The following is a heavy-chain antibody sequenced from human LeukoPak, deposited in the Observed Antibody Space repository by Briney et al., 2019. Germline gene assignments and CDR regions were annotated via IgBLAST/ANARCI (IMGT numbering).Heavy chain of an antibody. J-gene: IGHJ6*03. Sequence: PGGSLRLSCAPSGSTFSSYGMHWVRPAPGKGLEWVAFIRNDESNKYYADSVKGRFTISRENYKNTLYLQMNSLRGEDTAVYYCAKAPGSGNEVYYYYYMDVWGKGATVTVSS. CDR2: IRNDESNK. CDR3: AKAPGSGNEVYYYYYMDV. V-gene: IGHV3-30*02. D-gene: IGHD3-10*01. CDR1: GSTFSSYG.